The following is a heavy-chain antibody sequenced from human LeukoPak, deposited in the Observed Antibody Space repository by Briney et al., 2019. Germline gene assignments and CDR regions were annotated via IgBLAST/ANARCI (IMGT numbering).Heavy chain of an antibody. Sequence: GGSLRLSCAASGFTFSSYWMHWVRQAPGKGLVWVSRINPDGSSTSYADSVKGRFTISRDNAKNTLYLQMNSLRAEDTAVYYCARSTRYYYDSSGYPNLDYWGQGTLVTVSS. V-gene: IGHV3-74*01. CDR2: INPDGSST. J-gene: IGHJ4*02. D-gene: IGHD3-22*01. CDR1: GFTFSSYW. CDR3: ARSTRYYYDSSGYPNLDY.